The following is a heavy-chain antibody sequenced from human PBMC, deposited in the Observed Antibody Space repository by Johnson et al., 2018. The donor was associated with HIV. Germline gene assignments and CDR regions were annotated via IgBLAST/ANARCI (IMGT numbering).Heavy chain of an antibody. D-gene: IGHD1-26*01. CDR1: GFTFSSYD. CDR2: IGTAGDT. J-gene: IGHJ3*02. V-gene: IGHV3-13*01. CDR3: ARDNIVGATKDAFDI. Sequence: QLVESGGGLVQPGGSLRLSCAASGFTFSSYDMHWVRQATGKGLEWVSAIGTAGDTYYPGSVKGRFTISRENAKNSLYLQMNSLRAGDTAVYYCARDNIVGATKDAFDIWGQGTMVTVSS.